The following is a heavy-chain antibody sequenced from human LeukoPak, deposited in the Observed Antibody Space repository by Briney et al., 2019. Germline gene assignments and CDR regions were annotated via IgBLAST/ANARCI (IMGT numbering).Heavy chain of an antibody. CDR2: IYYSGST. CDR3: ARRAAGLALDY. J-gene: IGHJ4*02. V-gene: IGHV4-39*01. D-gene: IGHD2-15*01. Sequence: PSETLSLTCTVSGGSISSSSYYWGWIRQPPGKGLEWIGSIYYSGSTYYNPSLKSRVTISVDTSKNQFSLKLSSVIAADTAVYYCARRAAGLALDYWSQGTLVTVSS. CDR1: GGSISSSSYY.